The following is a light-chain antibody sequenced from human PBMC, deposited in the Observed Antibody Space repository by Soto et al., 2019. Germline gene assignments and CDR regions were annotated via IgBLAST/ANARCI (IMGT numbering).Light chain of an antibody. CDR3: QQRSNWRRT. V-gene: IGKV3-11*01. CDR2: DAS. Sequence: EIVLTQSPATLSLSPGERATLSCRASQSVSSYLAWYQQKPGQAPRLLIYDASNMATGIPARFSGSGSGTDFTLTISSLEPEDFAVYYCQQRSNWRRTFGQGTKVEIK. J-gene: IGKJ1*01. CDR1: QSVSSY.